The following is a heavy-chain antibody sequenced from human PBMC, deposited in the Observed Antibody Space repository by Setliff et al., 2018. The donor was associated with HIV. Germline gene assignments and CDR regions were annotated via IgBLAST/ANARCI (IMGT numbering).Heavy chain of an antibody. Sequence: PGGSLRLSCAASGFTFSSYGMHWVRQAPGKGLEWVAFIRYDGSNKYYADSVKGRFTISRDNSKNTLYLQMNSLRAEDTAVYYCAKANTYYYGSGVNRGVAFDIWGQGTMVTVSS. D-gene: IGHD3-10*01. CDR3: AKANTYYYGSGVNRGVAFDI. V-gene: IGHV3-30*02. CDR1: GFTFSSYG. CDR2: IRYDGSNK. J-gene: IGHJ3*02.